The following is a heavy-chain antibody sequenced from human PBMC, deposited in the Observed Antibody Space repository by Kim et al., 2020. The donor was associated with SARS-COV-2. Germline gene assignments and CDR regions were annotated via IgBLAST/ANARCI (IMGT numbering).Heavy chain of an antibody. D-gene: IGHD2-2*01. CDR3: ATVGRPASVDMFFDY. CDR2: IRGGGETT. V-gene: IGHV3-23*01. Sequence: GGSLRLSCAASGLTFNSYTMTWVRQAPGKGLEWVSSIRGGGETTYYADSVKDRFTIARDNSKNTLYLEMNSLRAEDTAVYHCATVGRPASVDMFFDYWGQGALVTVSS. CDR1: GLTFNSYT. J-gene: IGHJ4*02.